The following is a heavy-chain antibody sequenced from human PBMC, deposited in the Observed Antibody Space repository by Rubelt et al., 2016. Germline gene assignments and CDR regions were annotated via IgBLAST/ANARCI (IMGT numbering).Heavy chain of an antibody. D-gene: IGHD6-13*01. Sequence: QVQLVQSGAEVKKPGASVKVSCKASGYTFTSYGISWVRQAPGQGLEWMGWISAYNGNTNYAQKLQGRVTMTTDTSTSTAYMGLRSLRSDDTAVYYGARVISGVEYSSSWHFDYWGQGTLVTVSS. CDR1: GYTFTSYG. J-gene: IGHJ4*02. V-gene: IGHV1-18*01. CDR2: ISAYNGNT. CDR3: ARVISGVEYSSSWHFDY.